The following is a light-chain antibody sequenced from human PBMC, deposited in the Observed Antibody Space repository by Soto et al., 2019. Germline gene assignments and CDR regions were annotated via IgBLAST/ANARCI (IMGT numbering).Light chain of an antibody. CDR2: DVS. CDR1: SSDVGGYNY. V-gene: IGLV2-14*01. CDR3: SSYTSSSTLV. Sequence: QSVLARPASVSGSHGQSITISCTGTSSDVGGYNYVSWYQQHPGKAPKLMIYDVSNRPSGVSNRFSGSKSGNTASLTISGLQAEDEADYYCSSYTSSSTLVFGGGTKVTVL. J-gene: IGLJ2*01.